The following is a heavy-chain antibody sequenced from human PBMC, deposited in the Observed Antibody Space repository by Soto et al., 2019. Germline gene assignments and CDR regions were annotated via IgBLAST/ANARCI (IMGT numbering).Heavy chain of an antibody. CDR1: GLTFSNYA. Sequence: GGSLRLSCATSGLTFSNYAMSWVRQAPGGGLEWVSSMSGSSSTTYYADSVRGRITISRDRSKNTLYLQMSSLRAEDTALYYCAKNQERELPRVIDFWGQGTLVTVS. CDR3: AKNQERELPRVIDF. CDR2: MSGSSSTT. V-gene: IGHV3-23*01. D-gene: IGHD1-7*01. J-gene: IGHJ4*02.